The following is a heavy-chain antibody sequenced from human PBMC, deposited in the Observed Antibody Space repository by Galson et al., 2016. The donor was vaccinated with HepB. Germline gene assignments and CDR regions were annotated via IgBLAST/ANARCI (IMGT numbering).Heavy chain of an antibody. V-gene: IGHV3-30*02. J-gene: IGHJ4*02. Sequence: SLRLSCAASGFTFSSYGMHWVRQAPGKGLGWVAMIRFDGSNKYYEDSVQGRFTISRDNSKTTLYLEMNSLRAEDTAVYYCARDLTINMGRGDLDYWGQGTLVTVSS. CDR1: GFTFSSYG. CDR2: IRFDGSNK. D-gene: IGHD3-10*01. CDR3: ARDLTINMGRGDLDY.